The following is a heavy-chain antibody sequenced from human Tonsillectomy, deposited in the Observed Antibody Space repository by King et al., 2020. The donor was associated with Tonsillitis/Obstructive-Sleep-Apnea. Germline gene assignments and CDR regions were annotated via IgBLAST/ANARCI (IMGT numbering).Heavy chain of an antibody. V-gene: IGHV3-30*04. J-gene: IGHJ3*02. CDR3: ARDSYFDWLWDAFDM. D-gene: IGHD3-9*01. CDR2: ISSDGSER. Sequence: VQLVESGGGVVQPGKSLRLSCAASGFNFNSYAMYWVRQAPGKGLEWVTLISSDGSERFYADSVKGRFTISRDNSNNTLYLQMNSLRPGDTAVYYCARDSYFDWLWDAFDMWGQGNMVSVSS. CDR1: GFNFNSYA.